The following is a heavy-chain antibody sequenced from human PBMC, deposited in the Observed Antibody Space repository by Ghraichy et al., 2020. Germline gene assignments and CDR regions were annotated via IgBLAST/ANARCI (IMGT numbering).Heavy chain of an antibody. J-gene: IGHJ3*02. CDR3: AKDKVPGFFHAFDI. V-gene: IGHV3-9*01. CDR2: ISWNSGSI. D-gene: IGHD3-3*01. CDR1: GFTFDDYA. Sequence: GGSLRLSCAASGFTFDDYAMHWVRQAPGKGLEWVSGISWNSGSIGYADSVKGRFTISRDNAKNSLYLQMNSLRAEDTALYYCAKDKVPGFFHAFDIWGQGTMVTVSS.